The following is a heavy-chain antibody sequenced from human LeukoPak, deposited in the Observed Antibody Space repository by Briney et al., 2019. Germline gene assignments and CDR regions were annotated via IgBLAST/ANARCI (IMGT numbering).Heavy chain of an antibody. CDR2: ITSTSDTI. V-gene: IGHV3-48*01. Sequence: SGGSLRLSCGASGFTFSDYSMNWVRQAPGEGLEWLSYITSTSDTIYYADSVKGRFTSSRDNAKDSVYLQMNSLRAEDTAVYYCARSSGYPFFDYWGQGTLVTVSS. D-gene: IGHD3-22*01. CDR1: GFTFSDYS. J-gene: IGHJ4*02. CDR3: ARSSGYPFFDY.